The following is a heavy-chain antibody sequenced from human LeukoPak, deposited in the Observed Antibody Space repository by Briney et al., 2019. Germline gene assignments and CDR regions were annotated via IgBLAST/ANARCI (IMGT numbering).Heavy chain of an antibody. CDR1: GFTVSTKY. D-gene: IGHD3-10*01. V-gene: IGHV3-53*01. CDR2: IYSGGDT. J-gene: IGHJ2*01. Sequence: GGSLRLSCAASGFTVSTKYMNWVRQAPGKGLEWVSIIYSGGDTYYADSVKGRFTISRDNSKNTLSLQMNSLRVEDTAVYYCARVGDHYHWYFDLWGRGTLVSVSS. CDR3: ARVGDHYHWYFDL.